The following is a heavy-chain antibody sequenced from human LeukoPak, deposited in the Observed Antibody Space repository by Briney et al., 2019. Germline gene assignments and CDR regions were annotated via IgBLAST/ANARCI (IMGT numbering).Heavy chain of an antibody. V-gene: IGHV1-69*13. CDR1: GGTFSSYA. CDR2: IIPIFGTA. Sequence: GASVKVSCKDSGGTFSSYAISWVRQAPGQGLEWMGGIIPIFGTANYAQKFQGRVTITADESTSTAYMELSSLRSEDTAVYYCARDPYSSSSPGDYWGQGTLVTVSS. D-gene: IGHD6-6*01. J-gene: IGHJ4*02. CDR3: ARDPYSSSSPGDY.